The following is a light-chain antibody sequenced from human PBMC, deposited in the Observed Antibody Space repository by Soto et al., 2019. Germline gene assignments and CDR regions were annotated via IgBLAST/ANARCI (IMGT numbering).Light chain of an antibody. Sequence: EIVLTQSPGTLSLSPGERATLSCRASQSVRSSYLAWYQRRPGQAPRLLIYGASSRATGIPDRFSGSGSGTDFTLTISSLQPEDFATYFCQQSFSSPWTFGQGTKVEIK. CDR2: GAS. CDR1: QSVRSSY. CDR3: QQSFSSPWT. V-gene: IGKV3-20*01. J-gene: IGKJ1*01.